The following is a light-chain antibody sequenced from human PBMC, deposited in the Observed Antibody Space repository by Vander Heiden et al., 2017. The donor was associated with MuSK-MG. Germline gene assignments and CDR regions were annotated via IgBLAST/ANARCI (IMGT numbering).Light chain of an antibody. Sequence: YVLTRPPSLSVAPGQTARVSWGANNIGSKRVHWYQQTPGQAPVLVVHDNSDRPAGILERFSGSTSGNTATLTIGRVESGDEADYYCQVWDDSSDHVVFGGGTKVTVL. CDR1: NIGSKR. CDR2: DNS. CDR3: QVWDDSSDHVV. V-gene: IGLV3-21*02. J-gene: IGLJ2*01.